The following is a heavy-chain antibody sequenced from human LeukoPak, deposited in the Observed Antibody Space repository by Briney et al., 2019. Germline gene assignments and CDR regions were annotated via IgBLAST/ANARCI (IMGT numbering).Heavy chain of an antibody. Sequence: GGSLSLFCAASGFTFSSYAMSWVRQAPGKGLEWVSAISGSGGSTYYADSVKGRFHITRDNSKNTLYLQMNSLRAEDTAVYYCAKDTRYRAAAGYYYYGMDVWGQGTTVTVSS. CDR2: ISGSGGST. CDR3: AKDTRYRAAAGYYYYGMDV. D-gene: IGHD6-13*01. CDR1: GFTFSSYA. V-gene: IGHV3-23*01. J-gene: IGHJ6*02.